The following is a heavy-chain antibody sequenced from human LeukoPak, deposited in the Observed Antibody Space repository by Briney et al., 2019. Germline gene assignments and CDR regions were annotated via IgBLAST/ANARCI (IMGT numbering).Heavy chain of an antibody. Sequence: SETLSLTCAVYGGSFSGYYWSWIRQPPGEGLEWIGEINHSGSTNYNPSLKSRVTISVDTSKNQFSLKLSSVTAADTAVYYCASLVWSRKYCYYYMDVWGKGTTVTVSS. CDR3: ASLVWSRKYCYYYMDV. V-gene: IGHV4-34*01. CDR2: INHSGST. J-gene: IGHJ6*03. CDR1: GGSFSGYY. D-gene: IGHD3-3*01.